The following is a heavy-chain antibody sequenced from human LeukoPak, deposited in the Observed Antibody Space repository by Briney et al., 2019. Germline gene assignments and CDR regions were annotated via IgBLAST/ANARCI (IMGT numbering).Heavy chain of an antibody. CDR1: GFAFGNYW. CDR3: ARAVVVSAIPSD. CDR2: INSDGSIT. J-gene: IGHJ4*02. Sequence: GSLRLSCAASGFAFGNYWMHWVRQAPGKGLMWVSRINSDGSITSYADSVKGRFTISRDNAKNTLYLQMNSLRAEDTAVYYCARAVVVSAIPSDWGQGTLVTVSS. D-gene: IGHD2-15*01. V-gene: IGHV3-74*01.